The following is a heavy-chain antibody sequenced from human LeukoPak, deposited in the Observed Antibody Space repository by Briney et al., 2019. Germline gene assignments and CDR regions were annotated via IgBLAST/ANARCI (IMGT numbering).Heavy chain of an antibody. CDR2: XXXXXGST. CDR1: XXXXA. V-gene: IGHV3-23*01. CDR3: ARTLYCSSSSCYTLAAELDY. D-gene: IGHD2-2*02. J-gene: IGHJ4*02. Sequence: XXXXAMSXVRXXXXXGLEWXXXXXXXXGSTYYADSVKGRFPISRDNSKNTLYLQMNSLRAEDTAVYYCARTLYCSSSSCYTLAAELDYWGQGTLVTVSS.